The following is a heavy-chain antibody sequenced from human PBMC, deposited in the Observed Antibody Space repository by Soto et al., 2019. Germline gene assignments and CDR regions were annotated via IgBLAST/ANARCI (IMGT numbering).Heavy chain of an antibody. Sequence: QVQLVQSGAEVKTPGSSVKVSCKASGVTFSSYASSWVRQAPGQGLEWMGGIIPIFGTANYAKKFPGRVTSTAAESTSTAYMALSSLRSEDTAVYYCARGESLLRGWFDPWGQGTLVTVS. V-gene: IGHV1-69*12. J-gene: IGHJ5*02. CDR2: IIPIFGTA. CDR3: ARGESLLRGWFDP. D-gene: IGHD1-26*01. CDR1: GVTFSSYA.